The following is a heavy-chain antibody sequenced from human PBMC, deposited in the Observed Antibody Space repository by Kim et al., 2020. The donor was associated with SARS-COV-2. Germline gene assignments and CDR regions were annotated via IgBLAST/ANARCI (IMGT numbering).Heavy chain of an antibody. D-gene: IGHD3-10*01. CDR2: T. CDR3: ARGSDAEYFQH. Sequence: TNYAQRFQGRVNMTRDTSITTAYMELSSLTSDDTAVYYCARGSDAEYFQHWGQGTLVTVSS. J-gene: IGHJ1*01. V-gene: IGHV1-2*02.